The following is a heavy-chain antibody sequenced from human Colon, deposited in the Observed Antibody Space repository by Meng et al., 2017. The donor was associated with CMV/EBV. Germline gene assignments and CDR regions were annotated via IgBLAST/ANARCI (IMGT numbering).Heavy chain of an antibody. Sequence: SVKVSCKASGGTFSSYAISWVRQAPGQGLEWMGGIIPILGIANYAQKFQGRVTITADKSTSTVYMELSSLRSEDTAVYYCAPYPGSSSTTDYWGQGTLVTVSS. CDR3: APYPGSSSTTDY. D-gene: IGHD6-6*01. CDR1: GGTFSSYA. CDR2: IIPILGIA. V-gene: IGHV1-69*10. J-gene: IGHJ4*02.